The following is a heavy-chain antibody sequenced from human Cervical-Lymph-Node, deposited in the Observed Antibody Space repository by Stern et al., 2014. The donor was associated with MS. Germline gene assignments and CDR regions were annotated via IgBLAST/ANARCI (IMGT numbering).Heavy chain of an antibody. V-gene: IGHV4-4*02. J-gene: IGHJ2*01. CDR1: GGSVSSTNW. D-gene: IGHD2/OR15-2a*01. CDR2: IYHSGAS. CDR3: ARERQQYCNSEGCSYWYFDL. Sequence: QVQLQESGPGLVKPSGTLSLTCAVSGGSVSSTNWWSWVRQSPGKGLEWIGNIYHSGASNYRPSFRSRVSISLDNSKNHLSLHLTSVTAADTAVYYCARERQQYCNSEGCSYWYFDLWGRGTLVTVSS.